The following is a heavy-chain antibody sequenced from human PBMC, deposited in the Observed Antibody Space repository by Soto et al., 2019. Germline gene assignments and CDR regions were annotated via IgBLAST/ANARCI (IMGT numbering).Heavy chain of an antibody. D-gene: IGHD3-9*01. CDR2: MNPNSGNT. J-gene: IGHJ6*03. CDR1: GYTFTSYY. CDR3: ARGGRNYDILTGYYLPYYYYYMDV. V-gene: IGHV1-8*01. Sequence: ASVKVSCKASGYTFTSYYINWVRRATGQGLEWMGWMNPNSGNTGYAQKFQGRVTMTRNTSISTAYMELSSLRSEDTAVYYCARGGRNYDILTGYYLPYYYYYMDVWGKGTTVTVSS.